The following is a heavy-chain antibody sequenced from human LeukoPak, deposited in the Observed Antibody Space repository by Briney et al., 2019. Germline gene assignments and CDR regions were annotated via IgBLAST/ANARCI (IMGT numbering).Heavy chain of an antibody. J-gene: IGHJ4*02. Sequence: ASVKVSCKASGYTFTSYGISWVRQAPGQGLEWMGWISAYNGNTNYAQKLQGRVTMTTDTSTSTAYMELRSLRSDDTAVYYCARIRSRIAAAGTGYFDYWGQGTLVTVSS. V-gene: IGHV1-18*01. D-gene: IGHD6-13*01. CDR2: ISAYNGNT. CDR3: ARIRSRIAAAGTGYFDY. CDR1: GYTFTSYG.